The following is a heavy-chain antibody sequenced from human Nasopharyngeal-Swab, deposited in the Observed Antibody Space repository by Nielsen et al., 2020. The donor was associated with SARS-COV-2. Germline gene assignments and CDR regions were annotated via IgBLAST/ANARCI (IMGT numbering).Heavy chain of an antibody. Sequence: GGSLRLSCAASGFTFSDYYMSWIRQAPGKGLEWVSYISSSGSTIYYADSVKGRFTISRDNAKNSLYLQMNSLRAEDTAVYYCAREGQGYYDSSGYYSGAHDYWGQGTLVTVSS. CDR2: ISSSGSTI. V-gene: IGHV3-11*04. CDR1: GFTFSDYY. D-gene: IGHD3-22*01. CDR3: AREGQGYYDSSGYYSGAHDY. J-gene: IGHJ4*02.